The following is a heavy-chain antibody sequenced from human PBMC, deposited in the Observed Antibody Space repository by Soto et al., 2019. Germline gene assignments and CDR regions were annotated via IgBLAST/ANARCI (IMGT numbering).Heavy chain of an antibody. CDR2: ITGSGRDT. V-gene: IGHV3-23*01. D-gene: IGHD2-8*01. Sequence: GGSLRLSXAASGFTFRNNVLSWVRQAPGKGLDWVSGITGSGRDTYYADSVKGRFTISRDNSKNMVFLQMNSLRAEDTALYYCAKNGLDNSPSAIDSWGPGTLVTVSS. CDR1: GFTFRNNV. CDR3: AKNGLDNSPSAIDS. J-gene: IGHJ4*02.